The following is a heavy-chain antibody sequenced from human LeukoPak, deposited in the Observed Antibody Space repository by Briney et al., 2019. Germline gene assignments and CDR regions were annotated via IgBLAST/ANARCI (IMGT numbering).Heavy chain of an antibody. V-gene: IGHV4-39*07. Sequence: SETLFLTCTVSGGSISSSSYYWGWIRQPPGKGLEWIGSIYYSGSTYYNPSLKSRVTISVDTSKNQFSLKLSSVTAADTAVYYCARGDGSYYDYWGQGTLVTVSS. J-gene: IGHJ4*02. CDR2: IYYSGST. CDR3: ARGDGSYYDY. CDR1: GGSISSSSYY. D-gene: IGHD1-26*01.